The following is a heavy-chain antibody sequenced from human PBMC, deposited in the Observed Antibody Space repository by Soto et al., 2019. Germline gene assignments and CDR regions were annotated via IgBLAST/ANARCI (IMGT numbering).Heavy chain of an antibody. CDR3: ARRIAAPGRLGFAGFDY. CDR2: ISGSASST. D-gene: IGHD6-13*01. J-gene: IGHJ4*02. V-gene: IGHV3-23*01. Sequence: EVQLLESGGGLVQPGGSLRLSCAASGFTFTSYAMSWVRQAPGKGLEWVSTISGSASSTYYADSVKGRFTISRDNSKTTLYLQMNSLRAEVTAVYYCARRIAAPGRLGFAGFDYWGQGPLVTVSS. CDR1: GFTFTSYA.